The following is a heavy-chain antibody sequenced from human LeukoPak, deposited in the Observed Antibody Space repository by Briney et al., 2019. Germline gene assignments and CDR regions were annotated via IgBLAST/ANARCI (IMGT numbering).Heavy chain of an antibody. CDR2: ISPYNGNT. Sequence: GASVKVSCKATGYTFTNYGISWVRQAPGQGLEWLGWISPYNGNTNSAQKLQGRVTVTTDTSTSTAYMELRSLRSDDTAVYYCTRTDLDCAKGVCYDYWGQGTLVTVSS. J-gene: IGHJ4*02. D-gene: IGHD2-8*01. CDR3: TRTDLDCAKGVCYDY. CDR1: GYTFTNYG. V-gene: IGHV1-18*01.